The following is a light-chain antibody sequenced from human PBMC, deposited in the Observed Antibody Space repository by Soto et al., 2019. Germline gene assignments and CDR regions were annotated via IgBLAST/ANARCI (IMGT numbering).Light chain of an antibody. CDR2: EVS. CDR1: SSDIGGYNY. J-gene: IGLJ1*01. Sequence: QSALTQPAAVSGSPGQSITISCTGTSSDIGGYNYVSWYQQHPGKAPKLMIYEVSNRPSGVSNRFSGSKSGNTASLTISGLQAEDEADYYCSSYTSSSTYVFGTETQLTVL. CDR3: SSYTSSSTYV. V-gene: IGLV2-14*01.